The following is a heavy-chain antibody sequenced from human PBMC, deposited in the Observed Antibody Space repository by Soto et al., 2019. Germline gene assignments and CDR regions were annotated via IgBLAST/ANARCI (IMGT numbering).Heavy chain of an antibody. J-gene: IGHJ6*03. Sequence: QAYLEQSGAEVKKPGASVKVSCKASGYSLTDNGITWVRQASGQGLEYVGWISPDSGKTDYAQKFQGRVTMTRDTSINTVYSELSSLRSDDTAVYYCARVYGYYYYYMDVWGKGTTVTVSS. V-gene: IGHV1-8*01. CDR2: ISPDSGKT. CDR3: ARVYGYYYYYMDV. D-gene: IGHD2-8*01. CDR1: GYSLTDNG.